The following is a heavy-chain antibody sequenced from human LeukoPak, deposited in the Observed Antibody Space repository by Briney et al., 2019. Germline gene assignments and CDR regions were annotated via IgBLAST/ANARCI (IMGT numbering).Heavy chain of an antibody. D-gene: IGHD6-13*01. J-gene: IGHJ5*02. CDR3: ARDVGITVADSFDP. CDR2: IIPIFGTA. CDR1: GGTFSSYA. Sequence: SVKVSCKASGGTFSSYAISWVRQAPGQGLEWMGGIIPIFGTANYAQKFQGRVTMTTDTSTSTVYMEVRGLRSDDTAMYYCARDVGITVADSFDPWGQGTLVTVSS. V-gene: IGHV1-69*05.